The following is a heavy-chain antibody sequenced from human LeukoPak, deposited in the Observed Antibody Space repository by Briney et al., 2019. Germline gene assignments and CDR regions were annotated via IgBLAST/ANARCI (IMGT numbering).Heavy chain of an antibody. CDR3: ARATNWHYAFDI. J-gene: IGHJ3*02. V-gene: IGHV1-18*01. D-gene: IGHD1-7*01. Sequence: ASVKVSCKASGYTFTSHGFSWVRQAPGQGREWMGWISPYNTNTNYAQKLQGRVTMTTDTSTSTAYMELRSLRSDDTAVYYCARATNWHYAFDIWGQGTMVTVSS. CDR1: GYTFTSHG. CDR2: ISPYNTNT.